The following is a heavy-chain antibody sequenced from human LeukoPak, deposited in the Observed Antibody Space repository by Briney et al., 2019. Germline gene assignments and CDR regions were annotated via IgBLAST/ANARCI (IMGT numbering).Heavy chain of an antibody. J-gene: IGHJ6*03. CDR2: IKQDGSEK. D-gene: IGHD3-10*01. V-gene: IGHV3-7*01. Sequence: GGSLRLSCAASGFTFSSYWMSWVRQAPGKGLEWVANIKQDGSEKYYVDSVKGRFTISRDNAKNSLYLQMNSLRAEDTAVYYCARDARWGSGRQYYYYYMDVWGKGTTVTISS. CDR1: GFTFSSYW. CDR3: ARDARWGSGRQYYYYYMDV.